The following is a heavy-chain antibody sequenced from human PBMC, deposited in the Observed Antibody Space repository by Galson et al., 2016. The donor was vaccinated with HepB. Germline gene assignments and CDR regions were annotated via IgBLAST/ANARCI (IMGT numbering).Heavy chain of an antibody. V-gene: IGHV1-18*01. J-gene: IGHJ4*02. D-gene: IGHD2/OR15-2a*01. Sequence: QSGAEVKKPGTSVKVSCKASGYTFTNYGISWVRQAPGQGLEWMGWISAYNDNTNYAQKLQGRVTMTTDTSTSIAYMELRSLRSDDTAVYYCARDSELERIVHSSLYYFDYWGQGTLVTVSS. CDR3: ARDSELERIVHSSLYYFDY. CDR2: ISAYNDNT. CDR1: GYTFTNYG.